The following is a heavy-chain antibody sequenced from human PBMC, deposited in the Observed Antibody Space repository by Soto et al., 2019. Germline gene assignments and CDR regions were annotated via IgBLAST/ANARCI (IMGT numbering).Heavy chain of an antibody. CDR2: ISGSGGST. D-gene: IGHD5-12*01. V-gene: IGHV3-23*01. CDR1: GFTFSSYA. J-gene: IGHJ4*02. CDR3: ASGEGYSGYDY. Sequence: EVQLLESGGGLVQPGGSLRLSCAASGFTFSSYAMSWVRQAPGKGLEWVSTISGSGGSTYYADSVKGRFTISRDNPKNTLYLQMDSLRAEDTAIYYCASGEGYSGYDYWGQGTLVTVSS.